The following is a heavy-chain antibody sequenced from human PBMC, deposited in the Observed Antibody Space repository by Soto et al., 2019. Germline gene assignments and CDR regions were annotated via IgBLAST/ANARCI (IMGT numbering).Heavy chain of an antibody. CDR2: ISYDGSNK. CDR1: GFTFSSYG. J-gene: IGHJ4*02. Sequence: GGSLRLSCAASGFTFSSYGMHWVRQAPGKGLEWVAVISYDGSNKYYADSVKGRFTISRDNSKNTLYLQMNSLRAEDTAVYYCAKENYDSSGYYHYYFDYWGQGTLVTVSS. V-gene: IGHV3-30*18. CDR3: AKENYDSSGYYHYYFDY. D-gene: IGHD3-22*01.